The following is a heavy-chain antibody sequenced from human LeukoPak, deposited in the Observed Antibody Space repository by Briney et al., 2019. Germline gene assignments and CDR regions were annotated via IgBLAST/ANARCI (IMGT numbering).Heavy chain of an antibody. CDR3: ARGPAHKGRSLRLDY. J-gene: IGHJ4*02. CDR1: GGSFSGYY. D-gene: IGHD1-14*01. CDR2: INHSGST. Sequence: ASETLSLTCAAYGGSFSGYYWSWIRQPPGKGLEWIGEINHSGSTNYNPSLKSRVTISVDTSKNQFSLKLSSVTAADTAVYYCARGPAHKGRSLRLDYWGQGTLVTVSS. V-gene: IGHV4-34*01.